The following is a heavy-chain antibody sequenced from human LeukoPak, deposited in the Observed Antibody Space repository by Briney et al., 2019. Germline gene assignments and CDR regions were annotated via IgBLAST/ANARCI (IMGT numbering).Heavy chain of an antibody. V-gene: IGHV1-46*01. J-gene: IGHJ3*02. CDR2: INPSGGST. CDR3: ASPRGARGSDAFDI. D-gene: IGHD3-10*01. Sequence: GASVKVSCKASGYTFSSYYIHWVRQAPGQGLEWMGIINPSGGSTSYAQKFQGRVTMTRDTSTSTVYMELSSLRSEDTAVYYCASPRGARGSDAFDIWGQGTMVTVSS. CDR1: GYTFSSYY.